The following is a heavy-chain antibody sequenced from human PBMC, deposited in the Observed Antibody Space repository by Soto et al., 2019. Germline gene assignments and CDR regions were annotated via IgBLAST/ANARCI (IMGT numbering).Heavy chain of an antibody. D-gene: IGHD2-21*02. CDR1: GFTFSSYW. V-gene: IGHV3-74*01. CDR3: ATGDLAYLGGDCYSGFDY. J-gene: IGHJ4*02. CDR2: INSDGSST. Sequence: EVQLVESGGGLVQPGGSLRLSCAASGFTFSSYWMHWVRQAPGKGLVWVSRINSDGSSTSYADSVKGRLTISRDNAKTTLSVQRNSLRAADTAVYYCATGDLAYLGGDCYSGFDYWGQGTLVTVSS.